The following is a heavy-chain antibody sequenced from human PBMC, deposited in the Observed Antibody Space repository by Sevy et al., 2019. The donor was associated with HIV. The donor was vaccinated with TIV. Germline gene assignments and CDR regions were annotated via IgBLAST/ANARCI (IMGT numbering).Heavy chain of an antibody. V-gene: IGHV3-43D*03. D-gene: IGHD3-10*01. Sequence: GGSLRLSCAASGFTFDDYAMHWVRQAPGKGLEWVSLISWDGGSTYYADSVKGRFTISRENSKNSLYLQMNSLRAEDTALYYCAKDSSSTPYGSGSYSFDYWGQGTLVTVSS. CDR1: GFTFDDYA. CDR2: ISWDGGST. J-gene: IGHJ4*02. CDR3: AKDSSSTPYGSGSYSFDY.